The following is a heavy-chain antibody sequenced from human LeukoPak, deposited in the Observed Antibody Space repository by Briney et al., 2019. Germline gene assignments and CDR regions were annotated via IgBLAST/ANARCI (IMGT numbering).Heavy chain of an antibody. Sequence: SETLSLTCTVSGGSVSSGNYYWSWIRQPPGKGLEWIGEINHSGSTNYNPSLKSRVTISVDTSKNQFSLKLSSVTAADTAVYYCARGRRVTPTRYFDLWGRGTLVTVSS. CDR1: GGSVSSGNYY. CDR2: INHSGST. V-gene: IGHV4-39*07. CDR3: ARGRRVTPTRYFDL. J-gene: IGHJ2*01. D-gene: IGHD2-21*02.